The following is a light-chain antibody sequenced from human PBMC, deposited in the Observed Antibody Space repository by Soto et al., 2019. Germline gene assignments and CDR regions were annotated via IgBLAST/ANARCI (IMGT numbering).Light chain of an antibody. V-gene: IGKV1-5*03. CDR2: KAS. CDR3: QQYNSYLGWT. CDR1: QSISSW. J-gene: IGKJ1*01. Sequence: DIQMTQSPSNLSASVGDRVTITCRASQSISSWLAWYQQKPGKAPKLLIYKASSLESGVPSRFSGSGSGTEFTLTISSLQPDDFATYYCQQYNSYLGWTFGQGTKVEIK.